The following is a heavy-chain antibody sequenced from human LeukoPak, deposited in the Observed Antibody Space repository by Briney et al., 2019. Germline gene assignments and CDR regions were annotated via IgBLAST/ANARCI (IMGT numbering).Heavy chain of an antibody. V-gene: IGHV4-59*01. CDR3: ARTYSGHYFDY. D-gene: IGHD4-11*01. CDR2: IYYSGST. CDR1: GGSISSYY. J-gene: IGHJ4*02. Sequence: SETLSLTCFVSGGSISSYYWSWIRQPPGKGLEWIGYIYYSGSTNYNPSLKGRVTISVDTSKNQFSLKLSSVTAADTAVYYCARTYSGHYFDYWGQGTLVTVSS.